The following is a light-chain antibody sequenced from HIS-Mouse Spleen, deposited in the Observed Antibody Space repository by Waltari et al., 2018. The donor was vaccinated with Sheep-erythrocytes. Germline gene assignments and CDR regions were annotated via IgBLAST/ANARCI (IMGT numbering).Light chain of an antibody. CDR1: QSISSY. CDR3: QQSYSTPPLT. J-gene: IGKJ4*01. CDR2: AAS. V-gene: IGKV1-39*01. Sequence: DIQMTQSPSSLSASVGNRVTIPCRASQSISSYLNCYQQKPGKAPKLLIYAASSLQSGVPSRFSGSGSGTDFTLTISSLQPEDFATYYCQQSYSTPPLTFGGGTKVEIK.